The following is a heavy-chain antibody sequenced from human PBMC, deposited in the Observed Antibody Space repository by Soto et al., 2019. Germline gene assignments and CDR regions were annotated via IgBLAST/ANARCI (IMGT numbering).Heavy chain of an antibody. D-gene: IGHD1-26*01. CDR1: GFTFSYYS. J-gene: IGHJ4*02. CDR2: ISTSTTYI. Sequence: EVELVVSGGGLVKPGGSLRLSCEASGFTFSYYSMSWVRQAPGRGLEWVSSISTSTTYISYADSLRGRFTIARDYAKNSLYLQMSSLRVEVTAVYYCARDPVWVGSSCYFDSWAQGTLVTVSS. CDR3: ARDPVWVGSSCYFDS. V-gene: IGHV3-21*02.